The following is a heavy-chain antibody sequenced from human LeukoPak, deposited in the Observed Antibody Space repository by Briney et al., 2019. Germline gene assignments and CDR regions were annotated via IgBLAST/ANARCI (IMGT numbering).Heavy chain of an antibody. Sequence: SETLSLTCTVSGGSISTYYWSWIRQPPGRGLEWIGYVYYSGSTNYNASLKSRVTISVDTSKNQVSLKLTSVTAADTAVYYCARDNGWYYFWGQGTLVTVSS. D-gene: IGHD6-19*01. J-gene: IGHJ4*02. CDR3: ARDNGWYYF. CDR2: VYYSGST. V-gene: IGHV4-59*01. CDR1: GGSISTYY.